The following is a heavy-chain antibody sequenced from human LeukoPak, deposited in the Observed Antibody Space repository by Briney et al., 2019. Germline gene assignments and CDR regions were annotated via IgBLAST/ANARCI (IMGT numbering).Heavy chain of an antibody. CDR2: INPNSGGT. J-gene: IGHJ4*02. D-gene: IGHD5-18*01. Sequence: GASVKVSCKASGYTFTGYYMHWVRQAPGQGLEWRGWINPNSGGTNYAQKFQGRVTMTRDTSISTAYMELSRLRSDDTAVYYCARDRGWIQLWFSPDYWGQGTLVTVSS. CDR1: GYTFTGYY. CDR3: ARDRGWIQLWFSPDY. V-gene: IGHV1-2*02.